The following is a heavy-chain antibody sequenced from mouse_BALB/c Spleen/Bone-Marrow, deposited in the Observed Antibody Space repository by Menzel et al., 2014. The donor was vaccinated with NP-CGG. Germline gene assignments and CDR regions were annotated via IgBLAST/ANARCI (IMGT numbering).Heavy chain of an antibody. CDR1: GFNIKDTY. D-gene: IGHD2-3*01. J-gene: IGHJ4*01. CDR2: IDPANGNT. CDR3: ARWLLPYGLDY. V-gene: IGHV14-3*02. Sequence: EVHLVESGAELVKPGASVKLSCTASGFNIKDTYMHWVKQRPEQGLEWIGRIDPANGNTKYDPKFQGKATITADTSPNTAYLQLSSLTSEDTAVYYCARWLLPYGLDYWGQGTSVTVSS.